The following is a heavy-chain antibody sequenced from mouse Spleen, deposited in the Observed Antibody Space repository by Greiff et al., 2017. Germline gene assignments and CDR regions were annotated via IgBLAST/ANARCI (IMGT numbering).Heavy chain of an antibody. CDR3: ARGPYYGAWFAY. V-gene: IGHV1-18*01. D-gene: IGHD1-2*01. CDR2: INPNNGGT. Sequence: EVQLQQSGPELVKPGASVKIPCKASGYTFTDYNMVWVKQSHGKSLEWIGDINPNNGGTIYNQKFKGKATLTVDKSSSTAYMELRSLTSEDTAVYYCARGPYYGAWFAYWGQGTLVTVSA. J-gene: IGHJ3*01. CDR1: GYTFTDYN.